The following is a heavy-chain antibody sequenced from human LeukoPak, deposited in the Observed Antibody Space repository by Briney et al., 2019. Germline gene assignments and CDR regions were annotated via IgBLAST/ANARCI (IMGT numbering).Heavy chain of an antibody. J-gene: IGHJ4*02. Sequence: GESLKISCKGSGYSFPSYWIGWVRQMPGKGLEWMGIMYPGDSDTRYSPSFQGQVTISADKSISTAYLQWSSLKASDTAMYYCATPYPREYCSTTPCYSNYWGQGTLVTVFS. CDR1: GYSFPSYW. CDR2: MYPGDSDT. V-gene: IGHV5-51*01. CDR3: ATPYPREYCSTTPCYSNY. D-gene: IGHD2-2*01.